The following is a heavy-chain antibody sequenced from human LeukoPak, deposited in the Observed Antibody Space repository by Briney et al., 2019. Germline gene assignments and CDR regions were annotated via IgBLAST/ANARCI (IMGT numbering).Heavy chain of an antibody. CDR3: ARDPGRIAVAGSFNDY. D-gene: IGHD6-19*01. V-gene: IGHV3-21*01. J-gene: IGHJ4*02. CDR2: ISSSSSYI. CDR1: GFTLSSYT. Sequence: GGSLRLSCAASGFTLSSYTMKWVRQAPGKGLEWVSSISSSSSYIYYTDSVKGRFTISRDNAKNSLYLQVNSLRAEDTAVYYCARDPGRIAVAGSFNDYWGQGTLVTVSS.